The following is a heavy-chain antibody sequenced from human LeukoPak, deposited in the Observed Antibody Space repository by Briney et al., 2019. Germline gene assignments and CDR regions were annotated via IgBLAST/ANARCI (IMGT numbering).Heavy chain of an antibody. D-gene: IGHD2-2*02. CDR2: INPNSGGT. V-gene: IGHV1-2*02. J-gene: IGHJ5*02. CDR3: ARDRCSSTSCYTNWFDP. CDR1: GYTFTGYY. Sequence: ASVKVSCKASGYTFTGYYMHWVRQAPGQGLEWMGWINPNSGGTNYAQKFQGRVTMTRDMSISTAYMELSRLRSDDTAVYYCARDRCSSTSCYTNWFDPWGQGTLVTVSS.